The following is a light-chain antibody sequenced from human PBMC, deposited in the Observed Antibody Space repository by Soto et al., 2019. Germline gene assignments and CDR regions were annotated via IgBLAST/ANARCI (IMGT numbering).Light chain of an antibody. Sequence: QPASVSGSPGQSITLSCTGTSSDVGDYNYVSWYQQHPGKAPKLMIYDVSNRPSGVSNRFSGSKSGNTASLTISGLQAEDEADYYCSSYTSSSTFYVFGTGTKVTVL. J-gene: IGLJ1*01. CDR3: SSYTSSSTFYV. CDR2: DVS. CDR1: SSDVGDYNY. V-gene: IGLV2-14*01.